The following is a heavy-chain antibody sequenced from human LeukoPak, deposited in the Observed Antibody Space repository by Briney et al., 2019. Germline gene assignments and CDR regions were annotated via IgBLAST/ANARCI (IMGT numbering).Heavy chain of an antibody. CDR1: GCTFTGYY. CDR3: ARDPFPYYYDSSGYSDY. D-gene: IGHD3-22*01. J-gene: IGHJ4*02. Sequence: GASVKVSCKASGCTFTGYYMHWVRQAPGQGLEWMGWINPNSGGTNYAQKFQGRVTMTRDTSISTAYMELSRLRSDDTAVYYCARDPFPYYYDSSGYSDYWGQGTLVTVSS. V-gene: IGHV1-2*02. CDR2: INPNSGGT.